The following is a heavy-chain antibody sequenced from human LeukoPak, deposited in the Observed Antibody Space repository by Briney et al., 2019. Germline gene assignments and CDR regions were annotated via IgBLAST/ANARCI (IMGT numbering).Heavy chain of an antibody. Sequence: GGSLRLSCAASAFTFSSYGMHWVRQAQGRGLEWVAVIWFDGSNKYYADSVKVRFTTSRYNSKNSLYLQMNSLIATDTSVSDCARDSAWKAVASYYFDYGGQGTLVTVSA. V-gene: IGHV3-33*01. D-gene: IGHD6-19*01. CDR3: ARDSAWKAVASYYFDY. J-gene: IGHJ4*02. CDR1: AFTFSSYG. CDR2: IWFDGSNK.